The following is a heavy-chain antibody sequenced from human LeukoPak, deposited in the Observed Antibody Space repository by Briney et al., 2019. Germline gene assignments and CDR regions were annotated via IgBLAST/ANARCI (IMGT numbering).Heavy chain of an antibody. CDR1: GGSISSGSHY. CDR2: IYTNGST. J-gene: IGHJ3*02. V-gene: IGHV4-61*02. CDR3: ARARSIFEVARGAFDI. Sequence: SQTLSLTCTVSGGSISSGSHYWSWIRQPAGKGLQWIGRIYTNGSTNYNSSLKSRVTISVDTSKNQFSLNLSSVTAADTAVYYCARARSIFEVARGAFDIWGQGTMVTVSS. D-gene: IGHD3-3*01.